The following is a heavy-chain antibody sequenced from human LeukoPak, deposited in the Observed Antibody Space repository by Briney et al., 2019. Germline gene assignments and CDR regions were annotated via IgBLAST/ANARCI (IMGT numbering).Heavy chain of an antibody. CDR3: AKHYCSGGSCYPRRYYYYGMDV. V-gene: IGHV4-59*08. D-gene: IGHD2-15*01. J-gene: IGHJ6*02. Sequence: SETLSLTCTVSGGSISSYYWSWIRQPPGKGLEWIGYIYYSGSTNYNPSLKSRVTISVDTSKNQFSLKLSSVTAADTAVYYCAKHYCSGGSCYPRRYYYYGMDVWGQGTTVTVSS. CDR1: GGSISSYY. CDR2: IYYSGST.